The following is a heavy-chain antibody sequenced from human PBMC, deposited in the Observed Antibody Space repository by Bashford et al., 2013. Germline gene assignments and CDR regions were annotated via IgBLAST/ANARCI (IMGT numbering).Heavy chain of an antibody. V-gene: IGHV1-8*01. D-gene: IGHD2-2*01. CDR3: ARAGCTSTSCYASDAFDI. CDR1: GFRLTNCD. Sequence: ASVKVSCRASGFRLTNCDINWVRQATGQRPEWIGWVNPNSNNTAYAPKFRGRVTMTGNPSMTTAYMELSGLTSADTALYYCARAGCTSTSCYASDAFDIWGQGTMVTVSS. CDR2: VNPNSNNT. J-gene: IGHJ3*02.